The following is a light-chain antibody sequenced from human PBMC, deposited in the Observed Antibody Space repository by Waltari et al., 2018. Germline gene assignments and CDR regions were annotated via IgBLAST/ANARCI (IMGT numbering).Light chain of an antibody. CDR1: SSDGGRYNL. J-gene: IGLJ1*01. CDR2: EGS. CDR3: CSYAGSSSSV. V-gene: IGLV2-23*01. Sequence: QAAVTQPASVTGSPGQSITITCTGTSSDGGRYNLVSWYQQHPGKAPKLMIYEGSKRPSVVSNRFSGSQSGNTASLTLSGLQAEDEADYYCCSYAGSSSSVFGTVTQVTVL.